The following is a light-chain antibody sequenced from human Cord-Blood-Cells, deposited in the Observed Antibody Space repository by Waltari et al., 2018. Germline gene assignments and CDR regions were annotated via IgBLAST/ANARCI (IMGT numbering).Light chain of an antibody. Sequence: DIQMSQSPSSLSASVGDRVTITCRASQRISSYFNWYQQQPGKAPKPLIYAASSLQSGVPSRFRASGSGTDFTLPIRSLQPEDFTTYYCQQSYSTPRTFGQGTKLDIK. CDR1: QRISSY. CDR2: AAS. CDR3: QQSYSTPRT. J-gene: IGKJ1*01. V-gene: IGKV1-39*01.